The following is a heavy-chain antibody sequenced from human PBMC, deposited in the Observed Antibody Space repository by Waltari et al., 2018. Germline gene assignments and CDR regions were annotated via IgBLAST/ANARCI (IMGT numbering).Heavy chain of an antibody. CDR2: IIPIFGTA. D-gene: IGHD2-15*01. CDR1: GGTFRSYA. J-gene: IGHJ5*02. V-gene: IGHV1-69*01. CDR3: ARESGFVVVVAATLAGWFDP. Sequence: QVQLVQSGAAVKKPGSSVKVSCKASGGTFRSYAIRWVRQAPGQGLEWMGGIIPIFGTANYAQKFQGRVTITADESTSTAYMELSSLRSEDTAVDYCARESGFVVVVAATLAGWFDPWGQGTLVTVSS.